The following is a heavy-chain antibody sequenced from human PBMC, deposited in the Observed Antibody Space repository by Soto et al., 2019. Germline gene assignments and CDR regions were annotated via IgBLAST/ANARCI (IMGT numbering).Heavy chain of an antibody. CDR1: GFTFSSYG. Sequence: GGSLRLSCAASGFTFSSYGMHWVRQAPGKGLEWVAVISYDGSNKYYADSVKGRFTISRDNSKNTLYLQMNSLRAEDTAVYYCAKDLVRYCSGGSCYGMDVWGQGTTVTVSS. CDR3: AKDLVRYCSGGSCYGMDV. J-gene: IGHJ6*02. CDR2: ISYDGSNK. D-gene: IGHD2-15*01. V-gene: IGHV3-30*18.